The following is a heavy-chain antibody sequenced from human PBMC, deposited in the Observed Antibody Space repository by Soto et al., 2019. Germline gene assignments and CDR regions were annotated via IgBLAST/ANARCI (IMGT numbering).Heavy chain of an antibody. CDR1: GFTFSSYA. Sequence: PGGSLRLSCAASGFTFSSYAMSWVRQAPGKGLEWVSAISGSGGSTYYADSVKGRFTISRDNSKNTLYLQMNSLRAEDTAVYYCAKCESRVYFWSGYAGTEDYYYMDVWGKGTTVTVSS. V-gene: IGHV3-23*01. CDR3: AKCESRVYFWSGYAGTEDYYYMDV. D-gene: IGHD3-3*01. J-gene: IGHJ6*03. CDR2: ISGSGGST.